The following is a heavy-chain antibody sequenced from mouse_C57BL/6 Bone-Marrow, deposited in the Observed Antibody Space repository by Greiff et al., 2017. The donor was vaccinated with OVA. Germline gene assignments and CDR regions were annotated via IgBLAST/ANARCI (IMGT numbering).Heavy chain of an antibody. V-gene: IGHV1-26*01. CDR1: GYTFTDYY. CDR2: INPNNGGT. CDR3: ARSYSNFRGYFDY. J-gene: IGHJ2*01. Sequence: EVQLQQSGPELVKPGAPVKISCKASGYTFTDYYMNWVKQSHGKSLEWIGDINPNNGGTSYNQKFKGKATLTVDKSSSTAYMELRSLTSEDSAVYYCARSYSNFRGYFDYWGQGTTLTVSS. D-gene: IGHD2-5*01.